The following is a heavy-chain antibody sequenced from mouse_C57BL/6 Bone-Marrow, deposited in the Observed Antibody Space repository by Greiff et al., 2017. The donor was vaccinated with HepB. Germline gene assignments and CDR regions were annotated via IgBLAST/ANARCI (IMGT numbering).Heavy chain of an antibody. V-gene: IGHV1-81*01. D-gene: IGHD2-1*01. J-gene: IGHJ3*01. CDR1: GYTFTSYG. CDR3: ARRSYGTAWFAY. CDR2: IYPRSGNT. Sequence: VQLQESGAELARPGASVKLSCKASGYTFTSYGISWVKQRTGQGLEWIGEIYPRSGNTYYNEKFKGKATLTADKSSSTAYMELRSLTSEDSAVYFCARRSYGTAWFAYWGQGTLVTVSA.